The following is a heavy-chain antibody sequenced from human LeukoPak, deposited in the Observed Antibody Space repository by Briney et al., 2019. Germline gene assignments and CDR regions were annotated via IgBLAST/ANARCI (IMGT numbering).Heavy chain of an antibody. D-gene: IGHD2-2*02. V-gene: IGHV4-59*01. CDR1: GGSFSGYY. CDR2: IYYSGST. Sequence: PSETLSLTCAVYGGSFSGYYWSWIRQPPGKGLEWIGYIYYSGSTNYNPSLKSRVTISVDTSKNQFSLKLSSVTAADTAVYYCARLYCSSTSCYNFDYWGQGTLVTVSS. J-gene: IGHJ4*02. CDR3: ARLYCSSTSCYNFDY.